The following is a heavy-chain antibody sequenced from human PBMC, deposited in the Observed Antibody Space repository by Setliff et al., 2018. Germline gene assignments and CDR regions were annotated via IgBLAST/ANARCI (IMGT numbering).Heavy chain of an antibody. CDR3: ARELFYYYMDV. CDR1: GGSFSGYQ. Sequence: SETLSLTCGVHGGSFSGYQWTWIRQPPGKGLEWIGRIYTSGSTYYNPSLKSRVTISVDTSKNQFSLNLSSLTAADTAVYYCARELFYYYMDVWGKGTTVTVSS. V-gene: IGHV4-4*08. CDR2: IYTSGST. J-gene: IGHJ6*03.